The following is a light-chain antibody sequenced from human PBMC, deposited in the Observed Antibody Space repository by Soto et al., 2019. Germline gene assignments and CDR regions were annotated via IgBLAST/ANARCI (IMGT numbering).Light chain of an antibody. Sequence: ELVLTQSPATLSLSPGERATLSCRASQSVSSYLAWYQQKPGQAPRLLIYDASNSATGIPARFSGSGSGTYFTLTISSLAPEDFAVYYWQQRSNWPPYTFGQGTKLESK. CDR3: QQRSNWPPYT. J-gene: IGKJ2*01. CDR1: QSVSSY. V-gene: IGKV3-11*01. CDR2: DAS.